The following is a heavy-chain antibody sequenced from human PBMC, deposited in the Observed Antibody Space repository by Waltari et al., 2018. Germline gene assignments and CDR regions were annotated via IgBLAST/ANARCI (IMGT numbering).Heavy chain of an antibody. Sequence: QLRLQESGPGLVRPSETLSLTCTVSGGSITTNYNWAWIPQPPGKGREWMGNMQYRGSTFYTPSLMSRVTISLDTSKNQFSLTLTSVDAADTAVYFCGRIAFGDDGGYFQYWGQGTLVTVSS. V-gene: IGHV4-39*01. D-gene: IGHD4-17*01. CDR3: GRIAFGDDGGYFQY. J-gene: IGHJ1*01. CDR1: GGSITTNYN. CDR2: MQYRGST.